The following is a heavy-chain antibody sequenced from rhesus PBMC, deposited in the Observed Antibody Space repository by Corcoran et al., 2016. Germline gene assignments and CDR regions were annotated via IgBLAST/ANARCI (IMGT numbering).Heavy chain of an antibody. CDR3: ARKSRITGTKRDYFDY. D-gene: IGHD1-26*01. Sequence: QVQLQESGPAVVKHSETLSLTCSVSGGSISSDYEWSWIRLSPGEGLGWIGYIHGSTGRTNYNPSLTSRVTISNDTSKTQFSLKLSSMTTSDTAVYYCARKSRITGTKRDYFDYWGQGVLVTVSS. V-gene: IGHV4-127*01. CDR1: GGSISSDYE. CDR2: IHGSTGRT. J-gene: IGHJ4*01.